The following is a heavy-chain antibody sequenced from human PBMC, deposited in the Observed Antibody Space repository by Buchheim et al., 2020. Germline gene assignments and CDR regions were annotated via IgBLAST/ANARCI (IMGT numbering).Heavy chain of an antibody. CDR2: IHSDGSTT. Sequence: EAHLVESRGGLAQPGGSLRLSCAASGFSFSNYWMHWVRQIPGEGLAWVSRIHSDGSTTAYADFVNGRFTISRDNAKNTLFLQMNNLRVEDSAVYFCARVNDYNYESFDVWG. J-gene: IGHJ3*01. V-gene: IGHV3-74*01. D-gene: IGHD5-24*01. CDR3: ARVNDYNYESFDV. CDR1: GFSFSNYW.